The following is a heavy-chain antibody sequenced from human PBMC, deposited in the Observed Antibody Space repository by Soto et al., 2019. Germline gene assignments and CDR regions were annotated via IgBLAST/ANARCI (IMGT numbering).Heavy chain of an antibody. J-gene: IGHJ4*02. CDR1: GYTFTSYG. V-gene: IGHV1-18*01. D-gene: IGHD6-13*01. CDR3: ARTKYSSSWYHPDY. CDR2: ISAYNGNT. Sequence: ASLKVSCKGSGYTFTSYGISGVRQAPGQGLEWMGWISAYNGNTNYAQKLQGRVTMTTDTSTSTAYMALRSLRSDDTAVYYCARTKYSSSWYHPDYWGQGTLVTVSS.